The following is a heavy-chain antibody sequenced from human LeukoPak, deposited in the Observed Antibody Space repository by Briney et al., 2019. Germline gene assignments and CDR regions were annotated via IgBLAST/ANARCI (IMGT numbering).Heavy chain of an antibody. V-gene: IGHV4-30-2*01. CDR3: AASIAAAGRLGVFDI. J-gene: IGHJ3*02. CDR1: GGSISSGGYS. D-gene: IGHD6-13*01. CDR2: IYHSGST. Sequence: PSQTLSLTCAVSGGSISSGGYSWSWIRQPPGKGLEWIGYIYHSGSTYYNPSLKSRVTISVDRSKNQFSLKLSSVTAADTAVYYCAASIAAAGRLGVFDIWGQGTMVTVSS.